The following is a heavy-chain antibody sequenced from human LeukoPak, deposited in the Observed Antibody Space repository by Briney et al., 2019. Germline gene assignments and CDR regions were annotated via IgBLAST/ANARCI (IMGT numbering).Heavy chain of an antibody. Sequence: ESGPTLVNPTETLTLTCTVSGFSLSNARMGVSWIRQPPGKALEWLVHIFSNDEKSYSTSLKSRLTISKDTSKSQVVLTMTNMDPVDTATYYCARMSDFWSGYYIHYWGQGTLVTVSS. V-gene: IGHV2-26*01. CDR1: GFSLSNARMG. D-gene: IGHD3-3*01. CDR3: ARMSDFWSGYYIHY. J-gene: IGHJ4*02. CDR2: IFSNDEK.